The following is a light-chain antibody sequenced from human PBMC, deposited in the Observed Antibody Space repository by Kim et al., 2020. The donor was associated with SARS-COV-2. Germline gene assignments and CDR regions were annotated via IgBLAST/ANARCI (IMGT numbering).Light chain of an antibody. Sequence: ASLGDRVTITWRASQDVSSWVAWFQQRPGKAPQCLIYAASSLQSGVPSRFSGSGSGTHFTLTISTLHPEDFATYYCQQYGDYPITFGQGTRLEIK. CDR2: AAS. CDR3: QQYGDYPIT. CDR1: QDVSSW. V-gene: IGKV1D-16*01. J-gene: IGKJ5*01.